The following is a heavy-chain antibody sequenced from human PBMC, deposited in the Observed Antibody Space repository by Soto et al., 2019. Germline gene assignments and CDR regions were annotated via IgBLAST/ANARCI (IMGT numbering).Heavy chain of an antibody. J-gene: IGHJ4*02. V-gene: IGHV4-61*01. Sequence: SEPLSLTCTVSGGSVSSGSYYWSWIRQPPGKGLEWIGYIYYSGSTNYNPSLKSRVTISVDTSKNQFSLKLSSVTAADTAVYYCARDTWNYYDSSGYYYRIFDYWGQGTLVTVSS. D-gene: IGHD3-22*01. CDR2: IYYSGST. CDR3: ARDTWNYYDSSGYYYRIFDY. CDR1: GGSVSSGSYY.